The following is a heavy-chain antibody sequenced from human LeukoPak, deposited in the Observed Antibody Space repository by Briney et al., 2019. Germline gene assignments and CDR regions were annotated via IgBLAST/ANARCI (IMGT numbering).Heavy chain of an antibody. D-gene: IGHD3-22*01. J-gene: IGHJ4*02. V-gene: IGHV4-31*03. CDR2: IYYSGST. CDR1: GGSISSGGYH. Sequence: SETLSLTCTVSGGSISSGGYHWSWIRQHPGKGLEWIGYIYYSGSTYYNPSLKSRVTISVDTSKNQFSLKLSSVTAADTAVYYCARDRYDSSGFDYWGQGTLVTVSS. CDR3: ARDRYDSSGFDY.